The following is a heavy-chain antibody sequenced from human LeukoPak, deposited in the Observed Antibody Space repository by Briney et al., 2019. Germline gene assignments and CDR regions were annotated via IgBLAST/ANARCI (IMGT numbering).Heavy chain of an antibody. J-gene: IGHJ5*02. CDR2: IYYSGST. V-gene: IGHV4-39*07. D-gene: IGHD3-3*01. CDR3: ARASYAFWSGFPGWFDP. CDR1: GGSISSSSYY. Sequence: SETLSLTCTVSGGSISSSSYYWGWIRQPPGKGLEWIGSIYYSGSTYYNPSLKSRVTISVDTSKNQFSLKLSSVTAADTAVYYCARASYAFWSGFPGWFDPWGQGTLVTVSS.